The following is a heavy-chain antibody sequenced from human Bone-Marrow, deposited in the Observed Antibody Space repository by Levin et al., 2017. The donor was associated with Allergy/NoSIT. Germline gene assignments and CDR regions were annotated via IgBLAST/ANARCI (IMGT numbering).Heavy chain of an antibody. CDR1: GFPFSSYG. Sequence: SCTASGFPFSSYGMHWVRQAPGKGLEWVAVIWFDGSKKYHADSVKGRFTMSRDNSKNILYLQMNNLTAEDTAVYYCARAYSSGRYYFDYWGQGTLVTVSS. CDR3: ARAYSSGRYYFDY. V-gene: IGHV3-33*01. CDR2: IWFDGSKK. J-gene: IGHJ4*02. D-gene: IGHD6-19*01.